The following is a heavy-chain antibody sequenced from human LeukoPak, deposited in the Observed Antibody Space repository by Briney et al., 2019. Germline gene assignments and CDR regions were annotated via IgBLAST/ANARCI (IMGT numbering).Heavy chain of an antibody. CDR2: ISGGGGST. D-gene: IGHD6-19*01. Sequence: GGSLRLSCAASGFTFGTYAMSWVRQAPGKGLEWVSAISGGGGSTYYANSVNDRFTISRDNFENTLYLQMDSLRAEDTAVYYCAKGFRSSGPGGDYWGQGTLVTVSS. J-gene: IGHJ4*02. CDR3: AKGFRSSGPGGDY. V-gene: IGHV3-23*01. CDR1: GFTFGTYA.